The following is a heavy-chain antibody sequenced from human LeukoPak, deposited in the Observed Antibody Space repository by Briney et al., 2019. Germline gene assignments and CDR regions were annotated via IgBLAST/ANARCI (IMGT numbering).Heavy chain of an antibody. J-gene: IGHJ4*02. D-gene: IGHD2-2*01. Sequence: SETLSLTCVVSGYSISNDYFWGWFRQVPGKGLGWIGTISHSGNTYYKPSLKSRVTISLDTSKNQFSLKLSSVTAADTAVYYCVRDVGQLRSDYWGQGTLVTVSS. V-gene: IGHV4-38-2*02. CDR2: ISHSGNT. CDR3: VRDVGQLRSDY. CDR1: GYSISNDYF.